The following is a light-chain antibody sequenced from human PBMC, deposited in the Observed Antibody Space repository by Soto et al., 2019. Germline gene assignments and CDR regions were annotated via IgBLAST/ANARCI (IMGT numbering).Light chain of an antibody. V-gene: IGLV4-69*01. CDR2: LDSDGSH. J-gene: IGLJ3*02. Sequence: QLVLTQSPSASASLGASVKLTCTLSSGHSTYATAWHQQQPEKGPRYLMKLDSDGSHSKGDGIPDRFSGSSSGAERYLTISSLQSEDEADYYCQTWATVPDRVFGGGTKLTVL. CDR3: QTWATVPDRV. CDR1: SGHSTYA.